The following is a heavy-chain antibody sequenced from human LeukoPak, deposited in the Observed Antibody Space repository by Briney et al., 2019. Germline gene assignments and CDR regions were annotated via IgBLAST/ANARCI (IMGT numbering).Heavy chain of an antibody. CDR3: ARGKYGSGSYPFDY. V-gene: IGHV1-8*03. J-gene: IGHJ4*02. CDR1: GYTFTSYD. D-gene: IGHD3-10*01. CDR2: MNPNSGNT. Sequence: ASVKVSCKASGYTFTSYDINWVRQATGQGLEWMGWMNPNSGNTGYAQKFQGRVTITRNTSISTAYMELSSLRSEDTAVYYRARGKYGSGSYPFDYWGQGTLVTVSS.